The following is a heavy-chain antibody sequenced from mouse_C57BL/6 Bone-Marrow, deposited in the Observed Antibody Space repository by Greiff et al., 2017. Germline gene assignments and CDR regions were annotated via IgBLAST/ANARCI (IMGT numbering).Heavy chain of an antibody. Sequence: EVKVVESGGGLVKPGGSLKLSCAASGFTFSDYYMYCVRQTPEKKLEWVAYISNGGGSTYYPATVKGRFTISSDNAKNPLYLQMSRLKSEDTAMXYCARLTTVVAPGFAYWGQGTLVTVSA. CDR2: ISNGGGST. D-gene: IGHD1-1*01. J-gene: IGHJ3*01. CDR3: ARLTTVVAPGFAY. V-gene: IGHV5-12*01. CDR1: GFTFSDYY.